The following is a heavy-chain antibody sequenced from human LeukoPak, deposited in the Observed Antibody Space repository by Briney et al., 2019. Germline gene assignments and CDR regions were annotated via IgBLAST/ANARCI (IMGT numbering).Heavy chain of an antibody. CDR3: AREYSNWGANYYYYYMDV. CDR1: GGTFSSYA. J-gene: IGHJ6*03. D-gene: IGHD4-11*01. V-gene: IGHV1-69*05. CDR2: IIPIFGTA. Sequence: GASVKVSCKASGGTFSSYAISWVRQAPGQGLEWMGRIIPIFGTANYAQKFQGRVTIITDESTSTAYMEQSSLRSEDTAVYYCAREYSNWGANYYYYYMDVWGKGTTVTVSS.